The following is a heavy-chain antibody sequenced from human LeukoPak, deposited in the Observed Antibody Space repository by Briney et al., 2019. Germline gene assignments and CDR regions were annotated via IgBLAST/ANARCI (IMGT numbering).Heavy chain of an antibody. CDR1: GFTFSSYG. Sequence: PGGSLRLSCAASGFTFSSYGMHWVRQAPGKGLEWVAVIWYGGSNKYYADSVKGRFTISRDNSKNTLYLQMNSLRAEDTAVYYCAKAWYSSSWSPSTAFDIWGQGTMVTVSS. V-gene: IGHV3-30*02. CDR3: AKAWYSSSWSPSTAFDI. D-gene: IGHD6-13*01. J-gene: IGHJ3*02. CDR2: IWYGGSNK.